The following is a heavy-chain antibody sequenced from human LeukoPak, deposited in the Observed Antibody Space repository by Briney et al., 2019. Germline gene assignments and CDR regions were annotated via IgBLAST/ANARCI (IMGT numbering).Heavy chain of an antibody. J-gene: IGHJ5*02. V-gene: IGHV4-59*08. CDR2: IYYSGNT. CDR1: GGSISSYY. D-gene: IGHD1-14*01. Sequence: SETLSLTCTVSGGSISSYYWSWIRQPPGKGLEWIGYIYYSGNTNYNPSLKSRVTISVDTSKNQLSLKLRSVTAADTAVYYCARVTSRLGWFDPWGQGTLVTVSS. CDR3: ARVTSRLGWFDP.